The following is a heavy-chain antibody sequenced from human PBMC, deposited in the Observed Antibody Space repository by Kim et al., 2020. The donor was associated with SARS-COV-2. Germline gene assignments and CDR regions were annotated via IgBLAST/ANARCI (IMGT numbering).Heavy chain of an antibody. CDR3: ARHPMDQGIAAAVASQSYGMDV. CDR2: IYPGDSDT. D-gene: IGHD6-13*01. J-gene: IGHJ6*02. CDR1: GYSFTSYW. Sequence: GESLKISCKGSGYSFTSYWIGWVRQMPGKGLEWMGIIYPGDSDTRYSPSFQGQVTISADKSISTAYLQWSSLKASDTAMYYCARHPMDQGIAAAVASQSYGMDVWGQGTTVTVSS. V-gene: IGHV5-51*01.